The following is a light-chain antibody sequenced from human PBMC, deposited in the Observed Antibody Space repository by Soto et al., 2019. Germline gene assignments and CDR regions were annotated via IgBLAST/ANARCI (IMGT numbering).Light chain of an antibody. J-gene: IGLJ2*01. CDR2: DNN. V-gene: IGLV1-51*01. CDR1: TSNIGNNY. CDR3: VTWDNSLGSGV. Sequence: QAVVTQPPSVSAAPGQKVTISCSGSTSNIGNNYVSWYQQFPGTAPKLLIYDNNKRPSGIPDRFSASRSGTSATLGITGLQTGDEAHYYCVTWDNSLGSGVFGGGTKLTVL.